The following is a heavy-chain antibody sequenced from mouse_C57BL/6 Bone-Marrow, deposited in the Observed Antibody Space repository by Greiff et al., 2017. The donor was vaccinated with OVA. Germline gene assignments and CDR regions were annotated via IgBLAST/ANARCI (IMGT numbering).Heavy chain of an antibody. V-gene: IGHV1-82*01. CDR1: GYAFSSSW. J-gene: IGHJ2*01. CDR3: ARWNYGSSRDY. Sequence: QVQLKQSGPELVKPGASVKISCKASGYAFSSSWMNWVKQRPGKGLEWIGRIYPGDGDTNYNGKFKGKATLTADKSSSTAYMQLSSLTSEDSAVYFCARWNYGSSRDYWGQGTTLTVSS. CDR2: IYPGDGDT. D-gene: IGHD1-1*01.